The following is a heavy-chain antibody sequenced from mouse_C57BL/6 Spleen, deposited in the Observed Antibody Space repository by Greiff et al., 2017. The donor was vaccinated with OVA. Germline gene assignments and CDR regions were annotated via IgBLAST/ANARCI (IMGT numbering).Heavy chain of an antibody. CDR1: GYTFTSYW. Sequence: QVQLQQPGTELVKPGASVKLSCKASGYTFTSYWMHWVKQRPGQGLEWIGNINPSNGGTNYNEKFKSKATLTVDKSSSTAYMQLSSLTSEDPAVDYCARWGPGGSYDYWGQGTTLTVSS. CDR3: ARWGPGGSYDY. V-gene: IGHV1-53*01. D-gene: IGHD1-1*02. CDR2: INPSNGGT. J-gene: IGHJ2*01.